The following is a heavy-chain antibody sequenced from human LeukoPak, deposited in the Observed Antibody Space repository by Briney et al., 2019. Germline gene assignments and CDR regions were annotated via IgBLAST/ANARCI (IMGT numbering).Heavy chain of an antibody. CDR1: GFTFDDYA. Sequence: PGGSLRLSCAASGFTFDDYAMHWVRQAPGKGLEWVSLISGDGGSTYYADSVKGRFTISRDNSKNSLYLQMNSLRTEDTALYYCAKDMGWRRPVAGTGEDDYWGQGTLVTVSS. CDR2: ISGDGGST. CDR3: AKDMGWRRPVAGTGEDDY. V-gene: IGHV3-43*02. D-gene: IGHD6-19*01. J-gene: IGHJ4*02.